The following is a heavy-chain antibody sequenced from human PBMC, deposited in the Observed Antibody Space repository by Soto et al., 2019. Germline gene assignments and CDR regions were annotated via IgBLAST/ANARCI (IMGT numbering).Heavy chain of an antibody. CDR3: ARATRYNYDFWSGYSFPYYYYGMDV. D-gene: IGHD3-3*01. CDR2: IYYSGST. J-gene: IGHJ6*02. CDR1: GGSISSYY. V-gene: IGHV4-59*01. Sequence: SETLSLTCTVSGGSISSYYWSWIRQPPGKGLEWIGYIYYSGSTNYNPSLKSRVTISVDTSKNQFSLKLSSVTAADTAVYHCARATRYNYDFWSGYSFPYYYYGMDVWGQGTTVTVSS.